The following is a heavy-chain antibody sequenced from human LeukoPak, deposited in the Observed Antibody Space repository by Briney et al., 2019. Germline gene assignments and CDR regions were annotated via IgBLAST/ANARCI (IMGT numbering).Heavy chain of an antibody. CDR1: GFTVSSNY. Sequence: PGGSPELSCAASGFTVSSNYMTWVRQAPGKGLEWVSGIYSGGSTYYQDSVTGRFTISRDNSKNTLYLQVNGLRGDDTAVYYCAKPRIAAAGSFDYWGHGNLFSVSS. CDR2: IYSGGST. J-gene: IGHJ4*01. CDR3: AKPRIAAAGSFDY. D-gene: IGHD6-13*01. V-gene: IGHV3-53*01.